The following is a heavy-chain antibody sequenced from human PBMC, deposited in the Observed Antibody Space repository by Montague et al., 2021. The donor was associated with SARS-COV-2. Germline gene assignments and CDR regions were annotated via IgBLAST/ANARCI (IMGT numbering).Heavy chain of an antibody. D-gene: IGHD3-3*01. Sequence: SLRLSCATSGFPFSDSAIHWVRQASGKGLEWVARIRSQTNNYATPYGESVEGRFTISRDNSKNTAYLQMDSLKTDDTAVYYCLYDFCTWGQGALVFVSS. CDR1: GFPFSDSA. J-gene: IGHJ4*02. V-gene: IGHV3-73*01. CDR2: IRSQTNNYAT. CDR3: LYDFCT.